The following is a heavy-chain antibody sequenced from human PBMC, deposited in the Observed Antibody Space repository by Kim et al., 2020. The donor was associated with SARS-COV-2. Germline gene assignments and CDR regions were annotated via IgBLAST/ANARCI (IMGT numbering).Heavy chain of an antibody. D-gene: IGHD3-16*01. CDR2: ISSSSSYI. V-gene: IGHV3-21*01. J-gene: IGHJ3*02. CDR3: ASDYKGLGAFDI. CDR1: GFTFSSYS. Sequence: GGSLRLSCAASGFTFSSYSMNWVRQAPGKGLEWVSSISSSSSYIYYADSVKGRFTISRDNAKNSLYLQMNSLRAEDTAVYYCASDYKGLGAFDIWGQGTMVTVSS.